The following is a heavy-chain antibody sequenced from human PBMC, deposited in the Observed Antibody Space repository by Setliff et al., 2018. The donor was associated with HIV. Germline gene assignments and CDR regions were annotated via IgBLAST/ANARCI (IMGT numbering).Heavy chain of an antibody. D-gene: IGHD6-19*01. Sequence: KSSETLSLTCTVSGGSISSSSYYWGWIRQPPGKGLEWIGSIYYSGSTYYNPSLKSRVTISVDTSKNQFSLKLSSVTAADTAVYYCARHQYSSGWFATILDYWGQGTLVTV. CDR1: GGSISSSSYY. CDR2: IYYSGST. J-gene: IGHJ4*02. V-gene: IGHV4-39*01. CDR3: ARHQYSSGWFATILDY.